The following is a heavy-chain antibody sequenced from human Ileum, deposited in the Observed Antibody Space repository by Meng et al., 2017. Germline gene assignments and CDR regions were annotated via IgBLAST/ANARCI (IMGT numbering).Heavy chain of an antibody. CDR1: GTW. J-gene: IGHJ4*02. CDR3: ATSNDRDVYYLGY. Sequence: QAQLEESGPRLGTPSGTLSLTCAVSGTWWSWVRQPPGKGLEWIGEIFQSGRTNYNPSLKSRVTISIDKSKSQISLQLSAVTAADTAVYSCATSNDRDVYYLGYWGQGTLVTVSS. CDR2: IFQSGRT. V-gene: IGHV4-4*02. D-gene: IGHD3-22*01.